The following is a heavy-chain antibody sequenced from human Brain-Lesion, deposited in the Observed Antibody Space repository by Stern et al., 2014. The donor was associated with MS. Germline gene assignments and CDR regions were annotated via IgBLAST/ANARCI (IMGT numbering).Heavy chain of an antibody. Sequence: VQLVESGPGLVKPSQTLSLSCTVSGGSISSGGYYWSWIRQPAGKGLEWIGRIFNRGSTSYNPSLKSRVPISIDTSKNQFSLRLNSMTAADTAVYYCARGRVVPGFQYYATDVWGQGTTVIVSS. CDR3: ARGRVVPGFQYYATDV. CDR1: GGSISSGGYY. V-gene: IGHV4-61*02. CDR2: IFNRGST. J-gene: IGHJ6*02. D-gene: IGHD2-2*01.